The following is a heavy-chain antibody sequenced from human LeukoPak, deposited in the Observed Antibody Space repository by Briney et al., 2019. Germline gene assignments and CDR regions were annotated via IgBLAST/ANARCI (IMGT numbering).Heavy chain of an antibody. D-gene: IGHD6-13*01. Sequence: AGGSLRLSCAASGFTFSSYAMSWVRQAPGKGLEWVSAISGSGGSTYYADSVKGRFTISRDNSKNTLYLQMNSLRAEDTAVYYCAGLYSSSWYRNYGMDVWGQGTTVTVSS. CDR2: ISGSGGST. J-gene: IGHJ6*02. CDR1: GFTFSSYA. CDR3: AGLYSSSWYRNYGMDV. V-gene: IGHV3-23*01.